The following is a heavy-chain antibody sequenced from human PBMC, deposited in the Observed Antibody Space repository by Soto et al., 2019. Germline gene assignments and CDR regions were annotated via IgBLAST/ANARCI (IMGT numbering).Heavy chain of an antibody. CDR1: GGSISSGGYY. Sequence: QVQLQESGPGLVKPSQTLSLTCTVSGGSISSGGYYWSWIRQHPGKGLEWIGYIYYSGSTYYNPSLKRRVTISVDTSKNQFSLKLSSVTAADTAVYYGASSDNWNYAPLSYWGQGTLVTVSS. CDR3: ASSDNWNYAPLSY. D-gene: IGHD1-7*01. CDR2: IYYSGST. J-gene: IGHJ4*02. V-gene: IGHV4-31*03.